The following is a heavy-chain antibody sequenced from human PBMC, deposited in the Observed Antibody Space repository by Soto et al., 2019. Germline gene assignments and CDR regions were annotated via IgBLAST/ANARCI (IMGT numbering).Heavy chain of an antibody. CDR1: GGSFSGYY. V-gene: IGHV4-34*01. Sequence: SETLSLTCAVYGGSFSGYYWSWIRQPPGKGLEWIGEINHSGSTNYNPSLKSRVTISVDTSKNQFSLKLSSVTAADTAVYYCARALGYCSGGSCYSDAFDIWGQGTMVTVSS. CDR2: INHSGST. D-gene: IGHD2-15*01. J-gene: IGHJ3*02. CDR3: ARALGYCSGGSCYSDAFDI.